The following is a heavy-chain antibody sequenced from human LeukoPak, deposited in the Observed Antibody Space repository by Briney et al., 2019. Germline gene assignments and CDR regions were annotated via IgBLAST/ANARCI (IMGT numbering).Heavy chain of an antibody. Sequence: PSETLSLTCAVYGGSFSGYYWSWIRQPPGKGLEWIGEINHSGSTNYNPSLKSRVTISVDTSKNQFSLKLSSVTAADTAVYYCARGGKLLRLGDYWGQGTLVTVSS. CDR1: GGSFSGYY. CDR3: ARGGKLLRLGDY. D-gene: IGHD3-16*01. V-gene: IGHV4-34*01. J-gene: IGHJ4*02. CDR2: INHSGST.